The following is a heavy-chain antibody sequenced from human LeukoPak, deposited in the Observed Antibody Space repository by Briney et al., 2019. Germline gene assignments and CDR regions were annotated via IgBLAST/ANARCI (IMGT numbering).Heavy chain of an antibody. CDR1: GFTLSKYC. CDR2: INTDGTVT. V-gene: IGHV3-74*01. J-gene: IGHJ4*02. D-gene: IGHD6-19*01. CDR3: ATKQWLAPPPDS. Sequence: GGSLRLSCSASGFTLSKYCMLWVRQAPGKGLESVSRINTDGTVTTYADSVKGRFTVSRDNADNTMFLQMNSVRDEDTAVYYCATKQWLAPPPDSWGQGTPVTVSS.